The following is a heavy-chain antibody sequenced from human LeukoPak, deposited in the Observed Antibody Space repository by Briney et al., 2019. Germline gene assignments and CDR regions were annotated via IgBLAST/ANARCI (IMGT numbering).Heavy chain of an antibody. J-gene: IGHJ4*02. D-gene: IGHD3-22*01. CDR3: ASDYYDSSGYYDTFFH. V-gene: IGHV3-15*01. CDR1: GFTFSNAW. Sequence: GGSLRLSCAASGFTFSNAWMIWVRQAPGKGLEWVGRIKSKTDGGTTDYAAPVKGRFTISRDDSKNTLYLQMNSLRAEDTAVYYCASDYYDSSGYYDTFFHWGQGTLVTVSS. CDR2: IKSKTDGGTT.